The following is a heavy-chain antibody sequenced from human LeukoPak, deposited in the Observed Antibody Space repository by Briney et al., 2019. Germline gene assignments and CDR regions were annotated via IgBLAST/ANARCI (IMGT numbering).Heavy chain of an antibody. CDR1: AYSLDNNY. J-gene: IGHJ4*02. V-gene: IGHV4-59*01. Sequence: SETLSLTCTVSAYSLDNNYWTWIGQPPGKGLEYIGHIHYSGTTNYNPSLRGRVTISEDTSKEQFFLRLTSVTAADTAVYYCARYNWNAEVDYWGQGTLVTVSS. CDR3: ARYNWNAEVDY. D-gene: IGHD1-1*01. CDR2: IHYSGTT.